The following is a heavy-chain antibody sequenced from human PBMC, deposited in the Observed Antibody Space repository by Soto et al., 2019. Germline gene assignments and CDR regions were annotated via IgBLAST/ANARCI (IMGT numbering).Heavy chain of an antibody. Sequence: GGSLRLSCAASGFTFSSYAMSWVRQAPGKGLEWVSAISGSGGSTYYADSVKGRFTISRDNSKNTLYLQMNSLRAEDTAVYYCAKDESPHPRIYYYYGMDVWGQGTTVTVSS. J-gene: IGHJ6*02. CDR3: AKDESPHPRIYYYYGMDV. CDR1: GFTFSSYA. V-gene: IGHV3-23*01. CDR2: ISGSGGST.